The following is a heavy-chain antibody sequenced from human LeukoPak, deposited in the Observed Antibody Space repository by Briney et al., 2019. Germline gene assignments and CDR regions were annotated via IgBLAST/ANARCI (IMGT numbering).Heavy chain of an antibody. Sequence: SETLSLTCTVSGGSISSYYWSWIRQPPGKGLEWIGYIYYSGSTNYNPSLKSRVTISVDTSKNQFSLKLSSVTAADTAVYYCARGGGSYDFWSGYKYNWFDPWGQGTLDTVSS. V-gene: IGHV4-59*01. CDR3: ARGGGSYDFWSGYKYNWFDP. J-gene: IGHJ5*02. D-gene: IGHD3-3*01. CDR1: GGSISSYY. CDR2: IYYSGST.